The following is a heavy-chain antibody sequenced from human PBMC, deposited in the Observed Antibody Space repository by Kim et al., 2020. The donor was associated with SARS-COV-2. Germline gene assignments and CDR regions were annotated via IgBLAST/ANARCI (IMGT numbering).Heavy chain of an antibody. CDR2: IYTSGST. D-gene: IGHD7-27*01. V-gene: IGHV4-61*02. Sequence: SETLSLTCTVSGGSISSGSYYWSWIRQPAGKGLEWIGRIYTSGSTNYNPSLKSRVTISVDTSKNQFSLKLSSVTAADTAVYYCARFWVSPEAQFDPWGQGTLVTVSS. CDR3: ARFWVSPEAQFDP. CDR1: GGSISSGSYY. J-gene: IGHJ5*02.